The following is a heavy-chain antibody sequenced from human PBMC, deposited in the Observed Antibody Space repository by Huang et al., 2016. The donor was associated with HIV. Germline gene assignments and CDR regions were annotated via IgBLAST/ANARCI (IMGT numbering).Heavy chain of an antibody. V-gene: IGHV3-11*01. J-gene: IGHJ5*02. CDR1: GFTFSDYY. D-gene: IGHD2-15*01. Sequence: QVQLVESGGGLVKPEGSLRLSCAASGFTFSDYYMAWIRQAPGKGLDWISYISNTGDTIYYADSVRDRFTISRDNAKKSLSLQINSLRADDTAVYYCARGRYRLHPWGQGALVVVSS. CDR3: ARGRYRLHP. CDR2: ISNTGDTI.